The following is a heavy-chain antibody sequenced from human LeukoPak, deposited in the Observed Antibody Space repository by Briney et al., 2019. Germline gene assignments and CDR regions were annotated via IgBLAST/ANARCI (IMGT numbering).Heavy chain of an antibody. D-gene: IGHD2-2*01. J-gene: IGHJ4*02. CDR3: ARLKGVPAADY. Sequence: SETLSLTCTVSGGSISSTSYYWGWIRQPPGKGLEWIGSIFYSGSPYYNPSLKSRVTISVDTSKNQFSLKLTPVTAADTAMYYCARLKGVPAADYWGQGTLVTVSS. V-gene: IGHV4-39*01. CDR1: GGSISSTSYY. CDR2: IFYSGSP.